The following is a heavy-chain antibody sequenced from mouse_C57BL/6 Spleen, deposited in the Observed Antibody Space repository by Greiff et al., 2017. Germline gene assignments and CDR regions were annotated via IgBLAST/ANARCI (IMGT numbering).Heavy chain of an antibody. CDR3: ARYGNYYFDY. J-gene: IGHJ2*01. V-gene: IGHV1-52*01. D-gene: IGHD1-1*01. CDR1: GYTFTSYW. Sequence: QVQLQQPGAELVRPGSSVKLSCKASGYTFTSYWMHWVKQRPIQGLEWIGNIDPSDRETHYNQKFKDKATLTVDKSSSTAYMQLSILTSEDSAVYYCARYGNYYFDYWGQGTTLTVSS. CDR2: IDPSDRET.